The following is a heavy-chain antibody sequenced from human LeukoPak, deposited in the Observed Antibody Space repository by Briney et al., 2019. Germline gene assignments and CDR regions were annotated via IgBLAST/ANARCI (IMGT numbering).Heavy chain of an antibody. V-gene: IGHV1-69*13. Sequence: SSVKVSCKASGYTFTSYYMHWVRQAPGQGLEWMGGIIPIFGTANYAQKFQGRVTITADESTSTAYMELSSLRSEDTAVYYCARVGRYSGSYLPQIEDVWGQGTTVTVSS. CDR3: ARVGRYSGSYLPQIEDV. D-gene: IGHD1-26*01. J-gene: IGHJ6*02. CDR1: GYTFTSYY. CDR2: IIPIFGTA.